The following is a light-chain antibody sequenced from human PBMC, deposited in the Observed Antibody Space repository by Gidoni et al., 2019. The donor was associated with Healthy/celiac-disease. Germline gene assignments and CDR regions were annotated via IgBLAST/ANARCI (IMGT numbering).Light chain of an antibody. CDR3: CSYAGSSTFVV. Sequence: QAARTQPAPVSGAPGQSITISCTGTSSDVGSYNLVSWYQQHPGKAPKLMIYEGSKRPSGVSNRFSGSKSGNTASLTISGLQAEDEADYYCCSYAGSSTFVVFCGGTKLTVL. J-gene: IGLJ2*01. CDR1: SSDVGSYNL. V-gene: IGLV2-23*03. CDR2: EGS.